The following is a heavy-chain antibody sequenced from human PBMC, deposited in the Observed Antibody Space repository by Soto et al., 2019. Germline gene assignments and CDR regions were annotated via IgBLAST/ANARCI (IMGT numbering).Heavy chain of an antibody. D-gene: IGHD5-18*01. CDR2: ISYDGSNK. Sequence: GGSLRLSCAASGFTFSSYGMHWVRQAPGKGLEWVAVISYDGSNKYYADSVKGRFTISRDNSKNTLYLQMNSLRAEDTAVYYCSKEQRRGYSYGYQLEDWGQGTQVSVTS. J-gene: IGHJ4*02. V-gene: IGHV3-30*18. CDR1: GFTFSSYG. CDR3: SKEQRRGYSYGYQLED.